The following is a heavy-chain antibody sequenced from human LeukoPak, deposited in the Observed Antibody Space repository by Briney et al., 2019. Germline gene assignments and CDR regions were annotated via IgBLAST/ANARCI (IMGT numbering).Heavy chain of an antibody. Sequence: PGGSLRLSCAASGFTFSSYWMHWVRQAPGKGLVWVSRINSDGSSTSYADSVKGRFTIPRDNAKNTLYLQMNSLRAEDTAVCYCARTIRYCSSTSCYTGLDYWGQGTLVTVSS. D-gene: IGHD2-2*02. CDR3: ARTIRYCSSTSCYTGLDY. J-gene: IGHJ4*02. V-gene: IGHV3-74*01. CDR2: INSDGSST. CDR1: GFTFSSYW.